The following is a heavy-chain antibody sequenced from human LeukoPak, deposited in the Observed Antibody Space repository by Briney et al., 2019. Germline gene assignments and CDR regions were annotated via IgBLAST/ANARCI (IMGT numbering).Heavy chain of an antibody. CDR2: VKLDGSEK. Sequence: QTGGSLRLSCAASGFTFSSFWMTWVRQAPGKGLEWVANVKLDGSEKYYVDSVKGRFTISRDNAKNSLYLQMSSLRAEDTAVYYCARGLGGYWGQGTLVTVSS. V-gene: IGHV3-7*01. J-gene: IGHJ4*02. CDR1: GFTFSSFW. D-gene: IGHD3-16*01. CDR3: ARGLGGY.